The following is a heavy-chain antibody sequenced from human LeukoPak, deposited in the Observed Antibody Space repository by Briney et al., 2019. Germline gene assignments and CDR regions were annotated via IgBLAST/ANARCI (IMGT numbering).Heavy chain of an antibody. V-gene: IGHV3-74*01. D-gene: IGHD6-19*01. J-gene: IGHJ4*02. CDR3: AKGGQYSTGPPSY. CDR2: INSDESST. Sequence: GGSLRLSCAVSGFTFSSYWMHWVRRAPGKGLVWVSRINSDESSTSYADSVKGRFTISRDNAKNTLFLQMNSLRVEDTALYYCAKGGQYSTGPPSYWGQGTLVTVSS. CDR1: GFTFSSYW.